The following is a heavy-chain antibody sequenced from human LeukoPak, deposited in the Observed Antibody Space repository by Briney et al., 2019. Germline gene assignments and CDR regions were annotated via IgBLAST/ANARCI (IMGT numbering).Heavy chain of an antibody. D-gene: IGHD3-22*01. J-gene: IGHJ5*02. V-gene: IGHV3-30*02. CDR3: AKGGEYHDSSGYYKFDP. CDR1: GFTFSSYG. Sequence: PGGSLRLSCAASGFTFSSYGMHWVRQAPGKGLEWVAFIRYDGSNKYYADSVKGRFTISRDNSKNTLYLQMNSLRAEDTAVYYCAKGGEYHDSSGYYKFDPWGQGTLVTVSS. CDR2: IRYDGSNK.